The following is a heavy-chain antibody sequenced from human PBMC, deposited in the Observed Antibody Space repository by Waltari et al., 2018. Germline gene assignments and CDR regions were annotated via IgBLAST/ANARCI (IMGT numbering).Heavy chain of an antibody. J-gene: IGHJ5*02. CDR2: IYYSGTT. CDR3: VRHWKRNGYRFDP. V-gene: IGHV4-39*01. CDR1: GGSIRSTSYY. D-gene: IGHD5-12*01. Sequence: QLQLQESGPTLVTPSETLSLTCTVSGGSIRSTSYYWGWIRQSPGKGLEWIGSIYYSGTTYYNPTLESRVNISGETSKNQFSLKLSSVTAADTAVYYCVRHWKRNGYRFDPWGQGTLVTVSS.